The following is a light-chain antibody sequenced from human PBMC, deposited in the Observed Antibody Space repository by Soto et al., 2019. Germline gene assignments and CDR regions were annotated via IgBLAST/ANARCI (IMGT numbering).Light chain of an antibody. CDR2: DAS. CDR1: QSVGTY. Sequence: EIVLTQSPATLSLSPGERASLSCRASQSVGTYLAWYQQKPGQAPRLLIYDASSRAVGVAPRFRGSGSGTAIPLTIAHVEPEDLAVYYCQQRRTWPLTFGGGTRVEF. V-gene: IGKV3-11*01. CDR3: QQRRTWPLT. J-gene: IGKJ4*01.